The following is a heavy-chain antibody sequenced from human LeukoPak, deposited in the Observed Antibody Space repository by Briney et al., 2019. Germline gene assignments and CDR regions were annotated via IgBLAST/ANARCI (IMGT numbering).Heavy chain of an antibody. J-gene: IGHJ4*02. CDR2: IYPGDSDT. V-gene: IGHV5-51*01. CDR3: ARRLKNSNGWTFDY. Sequence: MTGESLKISCKGSGYSFTIYWIGWVRQMPGKGLEWMGIIYPGDSDTGYSPSFQGQVTISADRSINTAYLQWSSLKASDTAIYYCARRLKNSNGWTFDYWGQGTLVTVSS. D-gene: IGHD6-19*01. CDR1: GYSFTIYW.